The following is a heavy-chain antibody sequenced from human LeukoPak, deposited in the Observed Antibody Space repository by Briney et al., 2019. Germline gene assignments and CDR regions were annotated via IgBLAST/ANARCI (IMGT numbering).Heavy chain of an antibody. D-gene: IGHD2-21*02. V-gene: IGHV3-30*02. CDR2: IRYDGSNK. J-gene: IGHJ4*02. CDR1: GFTFSSYG. Sequence: QPGGTLRLSCAASGFTFSSYGMHWVRQAPGKGLEWVAFIRYDGSNKYYADSVKGRSTISRDNSKNTLYLQMNSLRAEDTAVYYCAKDIQDVVVTAFPGSLGYWGQGTLVTVSS. CDR3: AKDIQDVVVTAFPGSLGY.